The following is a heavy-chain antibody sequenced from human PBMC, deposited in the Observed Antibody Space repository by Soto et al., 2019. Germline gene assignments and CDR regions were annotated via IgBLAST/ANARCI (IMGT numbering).Heavy chain of an antibody. CDR3: ASGGWGSSWYEGGSRIDY. V-gene: IGHV3-13*01. Sequence: EVQLVESGGGLVQPGGSLSLPFAASGFPFSSYNWHGFRKVAGKGREWVSEMGVAGDTYYPDSVKGRFTISRENAKNSLYLQMNSLRAEDTAVYYCASGGWGSSWYEGGSRIDYWGQGTLVTVSS. CDR1: GFPFSSYN. J-gene: IGHJ4*02. D-gene: IGHD6-13*01. CDR2: MGVAGDT.